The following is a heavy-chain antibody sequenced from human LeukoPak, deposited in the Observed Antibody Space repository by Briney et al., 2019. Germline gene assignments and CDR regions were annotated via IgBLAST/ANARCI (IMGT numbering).Heavy chain of an antibody. Sequence: ASVNVSCKASGYTFTTYDISWVRQATGQGPEWVGWINPSSGNTGYAQKFQGRVTMTRDTSTSTAYMELSSLRSEDTAVYYCAISRGYWGQGTLVTVSS. CDR3: AISRGY. J-gene: IGHJ4*02. CDR1: GYTFTTYD. CDR2: INPSSGNT. D-gene: IGHD3-10*01. V-gene: IGHV1-8*01.